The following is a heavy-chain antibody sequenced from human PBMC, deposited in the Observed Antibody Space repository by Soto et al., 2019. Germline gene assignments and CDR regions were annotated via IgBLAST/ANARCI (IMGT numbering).Heavy chain of an antibody. D-gene: IGHD3-3*01. CDR1: GYTFKDYD. J-gene: IGHJ2*01. Sequence: QVQLLQSGAEVKKPGTSVRVSCRASGYTFKDYDINWVGRAPGQGLEWMGWMNPNSGNTAYARKFHDRITMTRSVSARTAFMELSSLTPEDTAVYYCARRMTWSLWCFDLWGSGTQVTVSS. CDR2: MNPNSGNT. V-gene: IGHV1-8*01. CDR3: ARRMTWSLWCFDL.